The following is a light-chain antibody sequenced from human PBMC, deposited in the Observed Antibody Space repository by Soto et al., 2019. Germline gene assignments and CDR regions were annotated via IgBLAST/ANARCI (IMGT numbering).Light chain of an antibody. Sequence: QSVLTQPPSASGTPGQRVTISCSGSSSDIGSNAVNWYQQFPGTAPKLLIYTDNQRPSGVPDRFSGSKSGTSASLAISGLQSEDEADYFCAAWDGSLNAYVFGTGTKATVL. CDR1: SSDIGSNA. CDR3: AAWDGSLNAYV. J-gene: IGLJ1*01. CDR2: TDN. V-gene: IGLV1-44*01.